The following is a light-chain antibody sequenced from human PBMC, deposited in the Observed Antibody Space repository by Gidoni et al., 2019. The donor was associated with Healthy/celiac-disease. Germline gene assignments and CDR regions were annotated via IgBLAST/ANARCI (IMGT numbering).Light chain of an antibody. CDR1: QDITTF. CDR3: QQFDNLPLT. V-gene: IGKV1-33*01. J-gene: IGKJ4*01. CDR2: DAS. Sequence: DIQMTQSPSSLSTSVGDRVTITCQASQDITTFLNWYQQKPGKAPKLLIYDASNLERGVPSRFSGSGSGTDFTFTISNLQPEDIATYYCQQFDNLPLTFGGGTKVEIK.